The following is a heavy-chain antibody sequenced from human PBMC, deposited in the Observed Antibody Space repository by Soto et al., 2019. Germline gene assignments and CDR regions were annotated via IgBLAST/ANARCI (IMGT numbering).Heavy chain of an antibody. Sequence: LRLSCAASGITFTRYSMNWVRQAPGKGLEWVSSISSTTNYIYYGDSMKGRFTISRDNAKNSLYLEMNSLRAEDTAVYYCARESEDLTSNFDYWGKGTLVTVSS. CDR3: ARESEDLTSNFDY. CDR2: ISSTTNYI. V-gene: IGHV3-21*06. J-gene: IGHJ4*02. CDR1: GITFTRYS.